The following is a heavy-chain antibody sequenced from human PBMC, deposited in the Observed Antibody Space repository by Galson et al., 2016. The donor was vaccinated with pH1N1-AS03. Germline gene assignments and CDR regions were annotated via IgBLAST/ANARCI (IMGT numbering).Heavy chain of an antibody. CDR2: MSYEGTTT. CDR1: GFMFTHYS. CDR3: AREEGGFGSNWLQTDAFDI. Sequence: SLRLSCAASGFMFTHYSMHWVRQAPGKGLEWVAVMSYEGTTTYYADSVKGRFTISRDNSKNTLYLQMNSLRTEGTALYYCAREEGGFGSNWLQTDAFDIWGQGTMVTVSS. J-gene: IGHJ3*02. D-gene: IGHD6-13*01. V-gene: IGHV3-30-3*01.